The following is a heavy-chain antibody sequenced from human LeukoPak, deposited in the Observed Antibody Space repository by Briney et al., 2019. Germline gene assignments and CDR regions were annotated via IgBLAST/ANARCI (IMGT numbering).Heavy chain of an antibody. CDR1: DGSINSYY. D-gene: IGHD1-26*01. Sequence: SETLSLTCTVSDGSINSYYWNWIRRPPGKGLEWIGYIYYNGNTNYSPSLKSRVTMSVDTSKNLFSLKVSSVTAADTAVYYCARGRSNYYGMDVWGQGTTVTVSS. V-gene: IGHV4-59*01. CDR2: IYYNGNT. J-gene: IGHJ6*02. CDR3: ARGRSNYYGMDV.